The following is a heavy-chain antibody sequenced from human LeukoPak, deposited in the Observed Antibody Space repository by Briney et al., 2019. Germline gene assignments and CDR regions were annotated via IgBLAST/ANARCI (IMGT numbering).Heavy chain of an antibody. CDR2: IIPIFGTA. CDR1: GYTFTGYY. V-gene: IGHV1-69*06. CDR3: ARGSSSWPHWYFDL. Sequence: SVKVSCKASGYTFTGYYMHWVRQAPGQGLEWMGGIIPIFGTANYAQKFQGRVTITADKSTSTAYMELSSLRSEDTAVYYCARGSSSWPHWYFDLWGRGTLVTVSS. J-gene: IGHJ2*01. D-gene: IGHD6-13*01.